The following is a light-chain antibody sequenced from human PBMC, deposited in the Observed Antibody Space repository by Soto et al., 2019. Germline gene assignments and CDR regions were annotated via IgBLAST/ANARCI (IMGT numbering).Light chain of an antibody. CDR3: QVWPGSGDRPDVR. CDR2: DDS. CDR1: NIGSRS. V-gene: IGLV3-21*02. Sequence: SYELTQPPSVSVAPGQTARITWGGNNIGSRSVHWYQQKPGQAPVLVVYDDSDRPSGIPERLSGSNSGNTATLTISRVEAGDEADYYCQVWPGSGDRPDVRFGGGTQLTVL. J-gene: IGLJ2*01.